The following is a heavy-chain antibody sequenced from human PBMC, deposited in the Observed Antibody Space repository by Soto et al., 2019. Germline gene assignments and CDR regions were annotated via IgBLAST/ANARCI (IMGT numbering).Heavy chain of an antibody. D-gene: IGHD5-12*01. J-gene: IGHJ3*02. CDR3: AREMATGAFDI. CDR2: IIPIFGTA. CDR1: GGTFSSYA. V-gene: IGHV1-69*13. Sequence: ASVKVSCKASGGTFSSYAISWVRQAPGQGLEWMGGIIPIFGTANYAQKFQGRVTITADESTSTAYMELSSLRSDDKAVYYCAREMATGAFDIWGQGTMVTVSS.